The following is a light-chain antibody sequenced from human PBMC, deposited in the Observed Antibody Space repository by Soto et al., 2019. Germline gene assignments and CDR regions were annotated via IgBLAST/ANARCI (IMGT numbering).Light chain of an antibody. V-gene: IGKV3-11*01. CDR2: DAS. CDR1: QSVSSY. Sequence: SQSVSSYLAWYQQNTGQATRLLIYDASNRATGIPARLSGSGFGIESTVAIRSRAAEDSSVYNCHPRIKWSLTITFGDGTRLEI. CDR3: HPRIKWSLTIT. J-gene: IGKJ5*01.